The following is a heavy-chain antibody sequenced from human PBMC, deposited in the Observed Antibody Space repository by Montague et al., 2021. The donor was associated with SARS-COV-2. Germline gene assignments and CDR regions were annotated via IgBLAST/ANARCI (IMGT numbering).Heavy chain of an antibody. Sequence: SPRLSCTASGFTFSSYAMHWVRQAPGKGLEWVAVISYDGSNKYYADSVKGRFTISRDNSKNTLYLQMNSLRAEDTAVYYCARARWLQLRADFDYWGQGTLVTVSS. V-gene: IGHV3-30*04. CDR1: GFTFSSYA. CDR2: ISYDGSNK. CDR3: ARARWLQLRADFDY. D-gene: IGHD5-24*01. J-gene: IGHJ4*02.